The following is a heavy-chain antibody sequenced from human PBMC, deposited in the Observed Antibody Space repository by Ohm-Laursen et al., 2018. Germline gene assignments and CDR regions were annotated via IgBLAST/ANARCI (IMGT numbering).Heavy chain of an antibody. CDR2: MYVGGDT. CDR1: GVSVSSHY. J-gene: IGHJ4*02. Sequence: SDTLSLTCTVSGVSVSSHYWSWIRQPAGKGLECIGRMYVGGDTSYNPSLKSRVTMSLDTSKNQFSLKLTSVTAADTAVYYCARSREDSVTTWDYWGQGILVTVYS. CDR3: ARSREDSVTTWDY. D-gene: IGHD4-17*01. V-gene: IGHV4-4*07.